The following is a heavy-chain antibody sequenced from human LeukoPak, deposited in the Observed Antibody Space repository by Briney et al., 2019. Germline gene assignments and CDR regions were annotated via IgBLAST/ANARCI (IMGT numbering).Heavy chain of an antibody. CDR1: GFIFSSYR. CDR3: ARGSSSAFDI. Sequence: TGGSLRLSCAVSGFIFSSYRMNWVRQAPGKGLEWVASIEQDGSEKYYVDSVKGRFTISRDNAKNSLSLQMNSLRPEDTAAYYCARGSSSAFDIWGQGTMVTVSS. J-gene: IGHJ3*02. V-gene: IGHV3-7*01. D-gene: IGHD6-6*01. CDR2: IEQDGSEK.